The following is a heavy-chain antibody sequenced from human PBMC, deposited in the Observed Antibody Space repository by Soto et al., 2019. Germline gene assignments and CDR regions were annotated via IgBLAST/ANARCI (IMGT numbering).Heavy chain of an antibody. J-gene: IGHJ4*02. CDR2: TYYRSKWYN. D-gene: IGHD7-27*01. Sequence: SPTLSLTCAISGDSVSSNSAAWHWIRQSPSRGLEWLGRTYYRSKWYNDYAVSVKSRITINPDTSKNQFSLQLNSVTPEDTAVYYCARDNWGSFDGTFTNGWYFDYWGQGTLVTVSS. CDR3: ARDNWGSFDGTFTNGWYFDY. V-gene: IGHV6-1*01. CDR1: GDSVSSNSAA.